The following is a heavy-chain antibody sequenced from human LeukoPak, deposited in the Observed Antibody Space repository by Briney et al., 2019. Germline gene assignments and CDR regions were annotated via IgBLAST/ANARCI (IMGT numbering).Heavy chain of an antibody. J-gene: IGHJ4*02. CDR3: ARDCIAAAGISLGY. D-gene: IGHD6-13*01. CDR2: INSDGSTT. Sequence: PAGGSLRLSCAASGFTFRSSWIHWVRQVPGKGLVWVSRINSDGSTTNYADSVKGRFTISRDNAKNSLYLQMNSLRAEDTAVYYCARDCIAAAGISLGYWGQGTLVTVSS. CDR1: GFTFRSSW. V-gene: IGHV3-74*01.